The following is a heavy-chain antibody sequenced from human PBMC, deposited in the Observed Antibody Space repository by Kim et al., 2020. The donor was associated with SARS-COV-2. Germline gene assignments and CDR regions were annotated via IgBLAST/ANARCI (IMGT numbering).Heavy chain of an antibody. CDR2: LYYSGNN. D-gene: IGHD4-17*01. V-gene: IGHV4-31*03. CDR3: ARDLKGYGDYSSQNWFDP. J-gene: IGHJ5*02. CDR1: GGSISSGGYY. Sequence: SETLSLTCTVSGGSISSGGYYWSWIRQHTGKGLEWIGYLYYSGNNYYNPSLKSRVTISVDTTKNHFSLKLSTVTAADTAVYYCARDLKGYGDYSSQNWFDPWGQGTLGTVSS.